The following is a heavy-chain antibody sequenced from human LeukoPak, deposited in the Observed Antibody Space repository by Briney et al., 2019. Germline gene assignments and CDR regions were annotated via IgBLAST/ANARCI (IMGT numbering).Heavy chain of an antibody. CDR1: GFTFSSYA. J-gene: IGHJ4*02. V-gene: IGHV3-64D*06. CDR3: VKARGSGWYWDY. Sequence: PGGSLRLSCSASGFTFSSYAMHWVRQAPGKGLEYVSAIISNGGSTYYADSVKGRSTISRDNSKNTLYLQMSSLRAEDTAVYYCVKARGSGWYWDYWGQGTLVTV. D-gene: IGHD6-19*01. CDR2: IISNGGST.